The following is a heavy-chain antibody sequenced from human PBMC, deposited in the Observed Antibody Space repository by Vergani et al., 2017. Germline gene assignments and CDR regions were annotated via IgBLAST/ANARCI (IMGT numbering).Heavy chain of an antibody. D-gene: IGHD5-24*01. V-gene: IGHV1-69*01. J-gene: IGHJ6*03. CDR3: ARDMGLEMATIKDYYYYYMDV. Sequence: QVQLVQSGAAVKKPGSSVKVSCKASGGTFSSYAISWVRQAPGQGLAWMGGIIPIFGTANYAQKFQGRVTITADESTSTAYMELSSLRSEDTAVYYCARDMGLEMATIKDYYYYYMDVWGKGTTVTVSS. CDR1: GGTFSSYA. CDR2: IIPIFGTA.